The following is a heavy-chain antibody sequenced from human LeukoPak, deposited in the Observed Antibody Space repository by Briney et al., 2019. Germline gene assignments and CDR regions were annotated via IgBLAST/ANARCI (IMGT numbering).Heavy chain of an antibody. D-gene: IGHD5-12*01. CDR1: GFTFSSYS. CDR2: ISSSSSYI. J-gene: IGHJ4*02. Sequence: GGSLRLSCAASGFTFSSYSMNWVRQAPGKGLEWVSSISSSSSYIYYADSVKGRFTISRDNAKNSLYLQMNSLRAEDTAVYYCARDLERGYSGYDYGYWGQGTLVTVSS. CDR3: ARDLERGYSGYDYGY. V-gene: IGHV3-21*01.